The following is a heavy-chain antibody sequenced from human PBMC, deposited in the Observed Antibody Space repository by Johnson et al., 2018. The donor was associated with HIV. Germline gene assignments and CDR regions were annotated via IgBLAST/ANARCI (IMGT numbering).Heavy chain of an antibody. Sequence: QVQLVESGGGVVQPGRSLRLSCAASGFTFSSYAMHWVRQAPGKGLEWVAVISYDGSNKHYIESVKGRFTISRDNSKNTLYLQMNSLRAEDTALYYCARSRYSSGWERYACDIWGQGTMVTVSS. J-gene: IGHJ3*02. D-gene: IGHD6-19*01. CDR1: GFTFSSYA. CDR2: ISYDGSNK. CDR3: ARSRYSSGWERYACDI. V-gene: IGHV3-30*04.